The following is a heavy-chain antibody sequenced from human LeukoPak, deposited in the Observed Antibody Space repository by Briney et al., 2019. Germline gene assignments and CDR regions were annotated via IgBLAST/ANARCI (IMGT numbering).Heavy chain of an antibody. CDR2: IYTSGST. CDR3: ARSDGYGLVGI. Sequence: PSETLSLTCTVSGGSISSYYWSWIRQPAGKGLEWIGRIYTSGSTNYNPSLKSRVIIIIDTPKNHFSLTLSSVTAADTAVYYCARSDGYGLVGIWGQGTMVTVSS. V-gene: IGHV4-4*07. J-gene: IGHJ3*02. CDR1: GGSISSYY. D-gene: IGHD3-10*01.